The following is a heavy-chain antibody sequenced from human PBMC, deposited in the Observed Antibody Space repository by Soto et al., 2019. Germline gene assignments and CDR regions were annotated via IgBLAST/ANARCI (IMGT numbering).Heavy chain of an antibody. D-gene: IGHD1-26*01. V-gene: IGHV4-30-2*01. CDR3: ARAGVVGATALGY. CDR1: GGSISSGGYS. Sequence: SETLSLTCAVSGGSISSGGYSWSWIRQPPGKGLEWIGYIYHSGSTYYNPSLKSRVTISVDRSKNQFSLKLSSVTAADTAVYYCARAGVVGATALGYWGQGTLVTVSS. J-gene: IGHJ4*02. CDR2: IYHSGST.